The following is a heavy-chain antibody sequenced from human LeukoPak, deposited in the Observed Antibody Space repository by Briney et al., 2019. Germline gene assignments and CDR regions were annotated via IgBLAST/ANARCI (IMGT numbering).Heavy chain of an antibody. J-gene: IGHJ4*02. CDR3: ARDEYYYDSSGYLTLVY. Sequence: SETLSLTCSVSGYSISSGYFWAWIRQPPGKGLEWIGSISHSGNTHYTPSLKSRVTMSVDTSKNQFSLKLSSVTAADTAVYYCARDEYYYDSSGYLTLVYWGQGTLVTVSS. CDR2: ISHSGNT. V-gene: IGHV4-38-2*02. CDR1: GYSISSGYF. D-gene: IGHD3-22*01.